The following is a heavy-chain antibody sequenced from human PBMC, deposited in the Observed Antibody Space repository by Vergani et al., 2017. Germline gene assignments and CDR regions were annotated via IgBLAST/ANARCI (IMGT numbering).Heavy chain of an antibody. CDR3: ARHRYYYDSSGYQNWFDP. V-gene: IGHV4-59*08. CDR1: GGSISSYY. D-gene: IGHD3-22*01. J-gene: IGHJ5*02. Sequence: QVQLQESGPGLVKPSETLSLTCTVSGGSISSYYWSWIRQPPGKGLEWIGYIYYSGSTNYNPSLKSRVTISVDTSKNQFSLKLSSVTAADTAVYYCARHRYYYDSSGYQNWFDPWGQGTLVTVSS. CDR2: IYYSGST.